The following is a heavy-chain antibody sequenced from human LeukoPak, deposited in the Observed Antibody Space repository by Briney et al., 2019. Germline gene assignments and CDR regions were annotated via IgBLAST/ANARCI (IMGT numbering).Heavy chain of an antibody. Sequence: SETLSLTCAVYGGSFSGYYWSWIRQPPGKGLEWIGEINHSGSTNYNPALKSRVTISVATSKSQFSLKLRSVTAADTDVYYCARSPVVVAARWFDPWGQGTLVPVSS. CDR3: ARSPVVVAARWFDP. J-gene: IGHJ5*02. V-gene: IGHV4-34*01. D-gene: IGHD2-15*01. CDR1: GGSFSGYY. CDR2: INHSGST.